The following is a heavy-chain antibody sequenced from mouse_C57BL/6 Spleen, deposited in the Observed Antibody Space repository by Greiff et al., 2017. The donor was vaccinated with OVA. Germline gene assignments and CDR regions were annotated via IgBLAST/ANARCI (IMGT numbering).Heavy chain of an antibody. Sequence: QVQLQQSGAELVRPGASVTLSCKASGYTFTDYEMHWVKQTPVHGLEWIGAIDPETGGTAYTQKFKGKAILTADKSSSTAYMELRSLTSEDSAVYYCKHYGLAWFAYWGQGTLVTVSA. CDR2: IDPETGGT. J-gene: IGHJ3*01. CDR1: GYTFTDYE. V-gene: IGHV1-15*01. D-gene: IGHD1-1*02. CDR3: KHYGLAWFAY.